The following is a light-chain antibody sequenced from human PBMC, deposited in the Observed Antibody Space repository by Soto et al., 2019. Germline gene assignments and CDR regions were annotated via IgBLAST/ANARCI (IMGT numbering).Light chain of an antibody. CDR2: DVS. J-gene: IGLJ2*01. Sequence: QSVLTQPASVCGSPGQSITISCTGTSSDVGGYNYVSWYQQHPGKAPKFMIYDVSNRPSGVSNRFSGSKSGNTASLTISGLQAEDEADYYCSSYRSTSTLAFGGGTKLTVL. V-gene: IGLV2-14*01. CDR1: SSDVGGYNY. CDR3: SSYRSTSTLA.